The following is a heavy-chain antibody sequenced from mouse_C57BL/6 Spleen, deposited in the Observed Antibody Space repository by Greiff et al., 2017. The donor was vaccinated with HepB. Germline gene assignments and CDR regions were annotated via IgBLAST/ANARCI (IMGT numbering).Heavy chain of an antibody. CDR2: IRNKANGYTT. J-gene: IGHJ1*03. CDR1: GFTFTDYY. V-gene: IGHV7-3*01. Sequence: EVQLVESGGGLVQPGGSLSLSCAASGFTFTDYYMSWVRQPPGKALEWLGFIRNKANGYTTEYSASVKGRFTISRDNSQSILYLQMNALRAEDSATYYCARSYVWYFDVWGTGTTVTVSS. D-gene: IGHD1-1*01. CDR3: ARSYVWYFDV.